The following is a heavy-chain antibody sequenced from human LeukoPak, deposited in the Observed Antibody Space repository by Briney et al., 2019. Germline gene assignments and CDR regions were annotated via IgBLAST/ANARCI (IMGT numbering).Heavy chain of an antibody. Sequence: PGGSLRLSCVTSGFTFSRYSMNWVRQAPGKGLEWVSSISHSGYDIYYADAVKGRFTISRENAKNSLYLQMNSLRAGDTAVYYCARVGYFGYVDYWGQGTLVTVSS. CDR3: ARVGYFGYVDY. V-gene: IGHV3-21*01. CDR2: ISHSGYDI. D-gene: IGHD3-22*01. J-gene: IGHJ4*02. CDR1: GFTFSRYS.